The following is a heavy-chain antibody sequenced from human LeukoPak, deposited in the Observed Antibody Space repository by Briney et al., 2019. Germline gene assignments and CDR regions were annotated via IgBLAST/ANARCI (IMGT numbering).Heavy chain of an antibody. CDR1: GFSFSDYG. Sequence: GGSLRLSCAASGFSFSDYGMHWVRQAPGKGLEWVAFIRYDGSDKYYADSVKGRFTISRDNSKNTLYLQMNSLRAEDTAVYYCAKDGHCSSTSCYSGWGYYYYYYMTSGAKGPRSPSP. CDR2: IRYDGSDK. V-gene: IGHV3-30*02. CDR3: AKDGHCSSTSCYSGWGYYYYYYMTS. D-gene: IGHD2-2*03. J-gene: IGHJ6*03.